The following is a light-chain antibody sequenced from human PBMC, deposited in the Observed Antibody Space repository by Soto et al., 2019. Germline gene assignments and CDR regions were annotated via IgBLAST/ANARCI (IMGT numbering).Light chain of an antibody. CDR1: QSIDSW. CDR2: KAS. J-gene: IGKJ1*01. Sequence: DIHMTQSPSTMSASVGDRVTITCRASQSIDSWLAWYQQKPGKAPKFLMYKASNLESGVPSRFSGSGSETEFTLTISSLQPDDFAIYYCQQYNSYSPWTFGQGTKVDIK. V-gene: IGKV1-5*03. CDR3: QQYNSYSPWT.